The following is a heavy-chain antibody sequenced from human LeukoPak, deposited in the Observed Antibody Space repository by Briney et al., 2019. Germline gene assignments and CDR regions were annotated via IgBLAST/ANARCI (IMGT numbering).Heavy chain of an antibody. V-gene: IGHV3-21*06. D-gene: IGHD3-10*01. CDR3: ARAMDNFYYYYGMDV. J-gene: IGHJ6*02. CDR2: ISTSSSYI. CDR1: GFTFSRYS. Sequence: GGSLRLSCAGSGFTFSRYSMNWVCQAPGKGLEWVSSISTSSSYIYYGDSVKGRFTTSRDNARNSLFLEMNSLRVEDTAVYYCARAMDNFYYYYGMDVWGQGTTVTVSS.